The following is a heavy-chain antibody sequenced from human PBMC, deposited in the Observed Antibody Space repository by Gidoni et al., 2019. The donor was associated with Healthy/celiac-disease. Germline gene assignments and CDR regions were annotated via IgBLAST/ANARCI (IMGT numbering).Heavy chain of an antibody. V-gene: IGHV3-48*02. CDR3: ARAQYSGYLDFDN. D-gene: IGHD5-12*01. CDR2: ISSSSSTI. J-gene: IGHJ4*02. CDR1: GFTFSSYS. Sequence: EVQLVESGGGLVQPGGSLRLSCAASGFTFSSYSMNWVRQAPGKGLEWVSYISSSSSTIYYADSVKGRFTISRDNAKKSLYLQMNSLRDEDTAVYYCARAQYSGYLDFDNWGQGTLVTVSS.